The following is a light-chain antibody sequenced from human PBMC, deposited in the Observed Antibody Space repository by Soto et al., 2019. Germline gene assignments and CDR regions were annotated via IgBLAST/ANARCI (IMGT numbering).Light chain of an antibody. V-gene: IGKV4-1*01. J-gene: IGKJ5*01. CDR3: QQYNNWPSIT. CDR1: PSALFSYNNKNY. CDR2: WTS. Sequence: IVLTQSPDSLCVSLCERATSNYKYSPSALFSYNNKNYLGWYQQKPGQPPRLLIYWTSTRESGIPDRFSGSGSATDFTLTISSLQSEDFAVYYCQQYNNWPSITFGQGTRLEIK.